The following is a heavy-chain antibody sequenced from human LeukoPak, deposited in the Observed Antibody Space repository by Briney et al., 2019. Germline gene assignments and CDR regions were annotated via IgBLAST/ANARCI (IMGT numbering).Heavy chain of an antibody. D-gene: IGHD6-13*01. CDR3: ARDWSSSGDY. Sequence: PGGTLRLSCAASGFTFSSYGMSWVRQAPGKGLEWVSAISGSGGSTYYADSVKGRFTISRDNSKNTLYLQMNSLRADDTAVYYCARDWSSSGDYWGQGTLVTVSS. V-gene: IGHV3-23*01. CDR1: GFTFSSYG. J-gene: IGHJ4*02. CDR2: ISGSGGST.